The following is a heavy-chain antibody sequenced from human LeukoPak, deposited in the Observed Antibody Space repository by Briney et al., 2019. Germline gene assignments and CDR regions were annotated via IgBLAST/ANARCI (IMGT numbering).Heavy chain of an antibody. CDR3: ARDSRSSWYYY. J-gene: IGHJ4*02. D-gene: IGHD6-13*01. CDR2: IYYSGST. CDR1: SGSISSYY. V-gene: IGHV4-59*12. Sequence: MASETLSLTCTVSSGSISSYYWSWIRQPPGEGLEYIGYIYYSGSTNYSPSLKSRVTISVDTSKTQFSLKLTSVTAADTAVYYCARDSRSSWYYYWGQGTLVTVSS.